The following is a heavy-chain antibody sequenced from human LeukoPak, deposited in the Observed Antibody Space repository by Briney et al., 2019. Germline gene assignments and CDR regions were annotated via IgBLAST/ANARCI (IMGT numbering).Heavy chain of an antibody. CDR1: GFTFSDYY. J-gene: IGHJ4*02. D-gene: IGHD3-10*01. CDR3: ARDYGSGRYLFDS. Sequence: PGGSLRLSCAASGFTFSDYYMSWVRQAPGKGLEWVSYIDTSSSYTNYADSVKGRFTISRDNAKHSLYLQMNSLRAEDTAVYYCARDYGSGRYLFDSWGRGTLVIVSS. V-gene: IGHV3-11*05. CDR2: IDTSSSYT.